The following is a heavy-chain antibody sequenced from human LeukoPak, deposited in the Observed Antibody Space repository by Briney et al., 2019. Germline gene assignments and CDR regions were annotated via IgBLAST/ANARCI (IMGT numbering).Heavy chain of an antibody. Sequence: AAVTVSCKASGYTFTSYGISWVRQAPAPGLEWMGWISAYNGNTNYAQKLQRRVTMTTDTSTSTAYMELRILRSDDTAVYYYARDNLLRYFYWELYYGMDVWGKGTTVTVSS. CDR2: ISAYNGNT. CDR3: ARDNLLRYFYWELYYGMDV. CDR1: GYTFTSYG. D-gene: IGHD3-9*01. V-gene: IGHV1-18*04. J-gene: IGHJ6*04.